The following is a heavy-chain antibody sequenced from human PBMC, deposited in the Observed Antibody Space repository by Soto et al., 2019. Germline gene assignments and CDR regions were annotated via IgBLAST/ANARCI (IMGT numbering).Heavy chain of an antibody. CDR2: IYYSGST. CDR3: ARGIAAAGTFDY. J-gene: IGHJ4*02. V-gene: IGHV4-59*01. Sequence: QVQLQESGPGLVKPSETLSLTCTVSGGSISSYYWSWIRQPPGKGLEWIGYIYYSGSTNYNPSLKSRVTISVDTSKTQFYPKLSSVTAADTAVYYCARGIAAAGTFDYWGQGTLVTVSS. D-gene: IGHD6-13*01. CDR1: GGSISSYY.